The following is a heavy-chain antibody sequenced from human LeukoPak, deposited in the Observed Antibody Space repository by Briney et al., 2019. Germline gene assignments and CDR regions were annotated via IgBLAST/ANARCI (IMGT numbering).Heavy chain of an antibody. V-gene: IGHV3-33*08. D-gene: IGHD1-1*01. J-gene: IGHJ4*02. CDR3: ARPQNWNDDDYFDY. Sequence: PGGSLRLSCAASGFTFSSYSMNWVRQAPGKGLEWVAFIRYDGSNKYYADSVKGRFTISRDNSKNTLYLQMNSLRAEDTAVYYCARPQNWNDDDYFDYWGQGTLVTVSS. CDR2: IRYDGSNK. CDR1: GFTFSSYS.